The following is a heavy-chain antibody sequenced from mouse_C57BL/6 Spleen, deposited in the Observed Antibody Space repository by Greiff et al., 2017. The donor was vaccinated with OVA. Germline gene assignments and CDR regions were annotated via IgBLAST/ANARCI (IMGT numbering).Heavy chain of an antibody. D-gene: IGHD1-1*01. CDR3: AREFFTTVVAHWYFDV. Sequence: VQLQQSGPELVKPGASVKIPCKASGYTFTDYNMDWVKQSHGKSLEWIGDINPNNGGTIYNQKFKGKATLTVDKSSSTAYMELRSLTSKDTAVYYCAREFFTTVVAHWYFDVWGTGTTVTVSS. V-gene: IGHV1-18*01. CDR1: GYTFTDYN. J-gene: IGHJ1*03. CDR2: INPNNGGT.